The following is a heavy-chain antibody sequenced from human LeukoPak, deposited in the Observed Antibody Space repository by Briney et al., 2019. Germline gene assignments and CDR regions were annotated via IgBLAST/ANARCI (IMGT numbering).Heavy chain of an antibody. D-gene: IGHD4-23*01. J-gene: IGHJ4*02. CDR2: IYVDGRT. V-gene: IGHV3-53*01. CDR3: ARRGDGGRSFDY. Sequence: GGFLRLSCAASGFTFSKYWMSWVRQAPGKGLEWVSLIYVDGRTYYADSVKGRFTISRDNSKNTLYLQVNSLRAEDTAVYYCARRGDGGRSFDYWGQGTLVTVSS. CDR1: GFTFSKYW.